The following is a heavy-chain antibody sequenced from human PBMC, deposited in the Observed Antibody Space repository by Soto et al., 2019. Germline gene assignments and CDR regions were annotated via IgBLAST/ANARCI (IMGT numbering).Heavy chain of an antibody. CDR2: IYGGGTT. CDR3: VQTTGWPGFYF. V-gene: IGHV3-53*01. D-gene: IGHD6-19*01. Sequence: EVQLVESGGGMIQPGGSLRLSCAASGFTVSSQYMNWVRQAPGKGLGLVSAIYGGGTTYYADFVEGRFTISRDNSKNTLYLQVNSLRAEDAAVYYCVQTTGWPGFYFWGQGTLFTVSS. CDR1: GFTVSSQY. J-gene: IGHJ4*02.